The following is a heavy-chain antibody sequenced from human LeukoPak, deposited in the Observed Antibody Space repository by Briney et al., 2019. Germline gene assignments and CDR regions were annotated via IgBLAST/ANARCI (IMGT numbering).Heavy chain of an antibody. J-gene: IGHJ4*02. CDR3: ARESPGDFDY. V-gene: IGHV3-23*01. CDR2: IGIRGST. CDR1: GFTFSNYA. Sequence: GGSLRLSSAASGFTFSNYAMNWARQAPGRGLEWVSAIGIRGSTYYGNSVKGRFTISRDNSKNTLYLQMNSLRAEDTAVYYCARESPGDFDYWGQGTLVTVSS.